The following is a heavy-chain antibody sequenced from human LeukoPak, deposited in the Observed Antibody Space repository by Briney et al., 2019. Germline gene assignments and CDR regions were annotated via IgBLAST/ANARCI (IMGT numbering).Heavy chain of an antibody. CDR3: ARQMTTWDYYYYYMDV. V-gene: IGHV1-18*01. CDR1: GYTFTSYG. CDR2: ISAYNGNT. Sequence: ASVKVSCKASGYTFTSYGISWVRQAPGQGLEWMGWISAYNGNTNYAQKLQGRVTMTTDTSTSTAYMELRSLGSDDTAVYYCARQMTTWDYYYYYMDVWGKGATVTVSS. D-gene: IGHD2/OR15-2a*01. J-gene: IGHJ6*03.